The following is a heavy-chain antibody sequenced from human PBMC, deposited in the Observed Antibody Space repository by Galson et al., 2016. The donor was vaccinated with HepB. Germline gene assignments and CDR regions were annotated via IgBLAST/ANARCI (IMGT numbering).Heavy chain of an antibody. CDR3: ARDLSGPDH. CDR1: GFTFRNHQ. J-gene: IGHJ4*02. CDR2: IEGDGTSP. V-gene: IGHV3-74*01. Sequence: SLRLSCAVSGFTFRNHQMHWIRQVPGKGLMWVARIEGDGTSPIYAPSVKGRFTISSDSAENTVYLQMNRLRAEDTALYYCARDLSGPDHFGQGTQVTVSP.